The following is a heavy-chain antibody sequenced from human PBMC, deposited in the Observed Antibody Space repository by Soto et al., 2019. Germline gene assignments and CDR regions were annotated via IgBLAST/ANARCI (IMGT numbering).Heavy chain of an antibody. J-gene: IGHJ4*02. Sequence: PGGSLRLSCAASGFTFSRCGMNWVRQAPGKGLEWVAVISYDGSNKYYAGSVKGRFTISGDNSKNTRYLQMNSLRAEDTAVYYCARSLSSWYYFDYWGQGTLVTVSS. D-gene: IGHD6-13*01. CDR2: ISYDGSNK. V-gene: IGHV3-30*03. CDR3: ARSLSSWYYFDY. CDR1: GFTFSRCG.